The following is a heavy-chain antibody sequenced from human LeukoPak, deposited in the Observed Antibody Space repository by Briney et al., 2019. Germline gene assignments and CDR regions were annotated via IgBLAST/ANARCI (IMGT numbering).Heavy chain of an antibody. V-gene: IGHV3-7*03. D-gene: IGHD5-24*01. CDR2: IKQDGSEK. Sequence: QTGGSLRLSCAASGFTFSSYWMSRVRQAPGKGLEWVANIKQDGSEKYYVDSVKGRFTISGDNAKNSLYLQINSLRAEDTAVYYCASPGRWLQRHWGQGTLVTVSS. CDR1: GFTFSSYW. J-gene: IGHJ4*02. CDR3: ASPGRWLQRH.